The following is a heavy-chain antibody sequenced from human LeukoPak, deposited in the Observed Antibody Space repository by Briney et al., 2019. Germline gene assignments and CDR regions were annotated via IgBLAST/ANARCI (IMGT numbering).Heavy chain of an antibody. V-gene: IGHV4-39*01. CDR3: SSGKAPMNF. Sequence: SETLSLTCTVSGGPITSTGYYWGWVRQPPGQGLEWIGSIHYSGTTYYKPSLKSRITISVDTSKNEFSLKLASVTAADTAVYYCSSGKAPMNFWGQGTMVTVSS. J-gene: IGHJ3*01. CDR2: IHYSGTT. CDR1: GGPITSTGYY. D-gene: IGHD1-26*01.